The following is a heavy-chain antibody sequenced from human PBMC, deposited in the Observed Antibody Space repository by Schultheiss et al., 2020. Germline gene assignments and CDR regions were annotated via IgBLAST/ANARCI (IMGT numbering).Heavy chain of an antibody. CDR3: ARVYYDSSGYGMDV. J-gene: IGHJ6*02. D-gene: IGHD3-22*01. V-gene: IGHV1-2*02. Sequence: ASVKVSCKASGYTFTGYYMHWVRQAPGQGLEWMGWINPNSGGTNYEQKLQGRVTMTTDTSTSTAYMELRSLRSDDTAVYYCARVYYDSSGYGMDVWGQGTTVTVSS. CDR1: GYTFTGYY. CDR2: INPNSGGT.